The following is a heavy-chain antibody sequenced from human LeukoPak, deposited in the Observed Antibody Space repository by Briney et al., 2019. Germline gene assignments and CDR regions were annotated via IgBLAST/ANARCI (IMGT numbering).Heavy chain of an antibody. CDR2: INPNSGGT. V-gene: IGHV1-2*02. D-gene: IGHD3-22*01. CDR3: ARGYGYYDSGLYFDY. J-gene: IGHJ4*02. CDR1: GYTFTGYY. Sequence: GASVKVSCKASGYTFTGYYMHWVRQAPGQGLEWMGWINPNSGGTNYAQKFQGRVTMTRDTSISTAYMELSGLRSDDTAVYYCARGYGYYDSGLYFDYWGQGTLVTVSS.